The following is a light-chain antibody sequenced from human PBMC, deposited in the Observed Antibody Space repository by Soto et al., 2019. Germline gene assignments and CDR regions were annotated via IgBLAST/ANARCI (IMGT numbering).Light chain of an antibody. CDR3: ASWDDTLNVAV. J-gene: IGLJ7*01. CDR2: GNN. V-gene: IGLV1-44*01. CDR1: SSNIGSNT. Sequence: QSVLTQPPSASGTPGQRVTISCSGSSSNIGSNTVNWYQQLPGTAPKLLIYGNNERPSGVPDRFSGSKSGTSGSLAISGLQSEDDADYYCASWDDTLNVAVFGGGTQLTVL.